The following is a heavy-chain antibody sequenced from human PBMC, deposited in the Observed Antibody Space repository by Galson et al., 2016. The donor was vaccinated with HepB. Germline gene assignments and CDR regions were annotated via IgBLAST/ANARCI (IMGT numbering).Heavy chain of an antibody. J-gene: IGHJ4*02. V-gene: IGHV1-2*06. Sequence: SVKVSCKASGYTFTGYYMHWVRQAPGQGLEWMGRINPNSGGTNFAQKFQGRVTLTTDTSISTAYMELRRLRSDDTAVYYCARVAHITVAGPFGYWGQGALVTVSS. CDR1: GYTFTGYY. D-gene: IGHD6-13*01. CDR2: INPNSGGT. CDR3: ARVAHITVAGPFGY.